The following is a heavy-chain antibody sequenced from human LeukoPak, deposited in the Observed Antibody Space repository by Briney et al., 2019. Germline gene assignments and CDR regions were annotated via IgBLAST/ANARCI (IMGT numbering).Heavy chain of an antibody. CDR3: AKGYSGYDGIFDYYYYMDV. D-gene: IGHD5-12*01. CDR1: GITFSHYG. V-gene: IGHV3-30*02. CDR2: IQYDGSNK. J-gene: IGHJ6*03. Sequence: KSGGSLRLSCAASGITFSHYGMHWVRQAPGKGLEWVAFIQYDGSNKYYVHSVKGRFTISRDNSKNTLYLQVNSLTAEDTAVYYCAKGYSGYDGIFDYYYYMDVWGKGTTVTVSS.